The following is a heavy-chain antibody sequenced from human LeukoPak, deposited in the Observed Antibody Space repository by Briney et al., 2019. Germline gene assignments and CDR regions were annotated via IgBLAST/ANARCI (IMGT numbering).Heavy chain of an antibody. J-gene: IGHJ4*02. CDR2: IYPDDSDT. V-gene: IGHV5-51*01. CDR3: ASYRGSSGRHFDY. D-gene: IGHD6-6*01. Sequence: NLGESLKISCKGSGYSFTSYWIGWVRQMPGKGLEWMGIIYPDDSDTRYSPSFQGQVTISADKSITTAYLQWSSLKASDTAMYYCASYRGSSGRHFDYWGQGTLVTASS. CDR1: GYSFTSYW.